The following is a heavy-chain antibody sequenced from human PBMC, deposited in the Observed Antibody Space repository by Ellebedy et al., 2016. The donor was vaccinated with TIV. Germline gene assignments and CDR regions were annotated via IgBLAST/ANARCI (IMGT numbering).Heavy chain of an antibody. D-gene: IGHD3-10*01. Sequence: MPSETLSLTCTVSGGSISSSSYYWGWIRQPPGKGLEWIGSIYYSGSTYCNPSLKSRVTISVDTSKNPFSLKLSSVTAAETPVYYCASHMVRESTWFDPWGQGTLVTVSS. CDR3: ASHMVRESTWFDP. V-gene: IGHV4-39*01. CDR2: IYYSGST. CDR1: GGSISSSSYY. J-gene: IGHJ5*02.